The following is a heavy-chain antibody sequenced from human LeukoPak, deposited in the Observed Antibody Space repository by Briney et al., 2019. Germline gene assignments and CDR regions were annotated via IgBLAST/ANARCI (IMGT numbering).Heavy chain of an antibody. CDR3: ATGGRYYDRPGFDI. Sequence: GASVKVSCKVSGYTLTELSMHWVRQAPGKGLEWMGGFDPEDGETIYAQKFQGRVTMTEDTSTDTAYMELSSLRSEDTAVYYCATGGRYYDRPGFDIWGQGTMVTVS. CDR2: FDPEDGET. CDR1: GYTLTELS. J-gene: IGHJ3*02. D-gene: IGHD3-22*01. V-gene: IGHV1-24*01.